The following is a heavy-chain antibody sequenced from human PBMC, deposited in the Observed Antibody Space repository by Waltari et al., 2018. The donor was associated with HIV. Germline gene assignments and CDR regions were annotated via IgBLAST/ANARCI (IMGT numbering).Heavy chain of an antibody. V-gene: IGHV1-8*01. CDR1: GYTFTSYN. Sequence: QVQLVQSGAEVKKPGASVQVSCTASGYTFTSYNIYWVRQAPGQGLEWMGWMNPNTGDTAYAQKFQGRVTMTRNTSMSTAYMELSSLRSEDTAVYYCARVRRPSGSYYLSYWGQGTLVTVSS. CDR2: MNPNTGDT. D-gene: IGHD1-26*01. CDR3: ARVRRPSGSYYLSY. J-gene: IGHJ4*02.